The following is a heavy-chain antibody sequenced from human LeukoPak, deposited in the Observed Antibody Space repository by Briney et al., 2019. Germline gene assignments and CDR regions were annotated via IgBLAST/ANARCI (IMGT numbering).Heavy chain of an antibody. J-gene: IGHJ4*02. D-gene: IGHD3-22*01. CDR2: SYSSGST. CDR1: GGSISSGSDY. CDR3: ARGSRYSSGYDYIDH. Sequence: SGTLSLTCTVSGGSISSGSDYCSWIRQTAGKGLEWIGRSYSSGSTNYNPSLKSRVSISVDTSKNQFSLRLSSVTAADTAVYYCARGSRYSSGYDYIDHWGQGTLVTVSS. V-gene: IGHV4-61*02.